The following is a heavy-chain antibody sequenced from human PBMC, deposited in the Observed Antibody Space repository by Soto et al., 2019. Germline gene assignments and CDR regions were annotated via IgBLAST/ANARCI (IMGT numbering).Heavy chain of an antibody. CDR1: GGSISSYY. CDR3: ARPRSYCGGDCYDAFDI. V-gene: IGHV4-59*08. CDR2: IYYSGST. Sequence: TSETLSLPCTVSGGSISSYYWSWTRQPPGKGLEWIGYIYYSGSTNYNPSLKSRVTISVDTSKNQFSLKLSSVTAADTAVYYCARPRSYCGGDCYDAFDIWGQGTMVTVSS. J-gene: IGHJ3*02. D-gene: IGHD2-21*01.